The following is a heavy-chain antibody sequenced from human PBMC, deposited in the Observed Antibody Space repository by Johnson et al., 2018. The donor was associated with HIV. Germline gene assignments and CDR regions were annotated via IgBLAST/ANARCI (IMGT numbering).Heavy chain of an antibody. V-gene: IGHV3-66*01. CDR2: IYTGGTT. CDR3: ARDGRITGTKDAFDI. J-gene: IGHJ3*02. CDR1: GLTVSSNY. D-gene: IGHD1-7*01. Sequence: VQLVESGGGLVQPGAYLTLSCAASGLTVSSNYMSWVRQAPGKGLEWVSIIYTGGTTYYADSVKGGFTISRDNSKNTLYLQMNSLRAEDTAVYYCARDGRITGTKDAFDIWGQGTMVTVSS.